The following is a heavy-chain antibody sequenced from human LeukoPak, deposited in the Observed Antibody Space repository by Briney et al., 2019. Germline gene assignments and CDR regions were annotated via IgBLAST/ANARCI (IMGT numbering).Heavy chain of an antibody. CDR3: VRNWDY. D-gene: IGHD1-1*01. CDR1: GDFITNRY. V-gene: IGHV4-4*07. Sequence: PSETLSLTCSVSGDFITNRYWSWVRQSAGKGLEWIGRISTRGNTNYNPSLKSRVTMSVDTSNKHLSLKLTSATAADTAVYYCVRNWDYWGQGTLVTVSS. CDR2: ISTRGNT. J-gene: IGHJ4*02.